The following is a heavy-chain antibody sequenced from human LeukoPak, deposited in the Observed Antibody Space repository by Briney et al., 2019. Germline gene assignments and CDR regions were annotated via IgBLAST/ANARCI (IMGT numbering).Heavy chain of an antibody. Sequence: GGSLRLSCAASGFTFSDYYMSWIRQAPGKGLEWVSYISSSGSTIYYADSVKGRFTISRDSAKNSLYLQMNSLRAEDTAVYYCARAFYGDYLPYYFDYWGQGTLVTVSS. J-gene: IGHJ4*02. CDR3: ARAFYGDYLPYYFDY. V-gene: IGHV3-11*01. CDR1: GFTFSDYY. D-gene: IGHD4-17*01. CDR2: ISSSGSTI.